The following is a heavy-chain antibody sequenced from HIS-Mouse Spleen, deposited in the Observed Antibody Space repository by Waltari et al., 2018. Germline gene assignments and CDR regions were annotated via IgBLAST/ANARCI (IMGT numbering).Heavy chain of an antibody. CDR1: GYTFTSYD. J-gene: IGHJ4*02. D-gene: IGHD7-27*01. V-gene: IGHV1-8*01. CDR2: RNPKRGKT. Sequence: QVQLVQSGAEVKKPGASVKVSCKASGYTFTSYDINWVRQATGQGLEWMGWRNPKRGKTGQPQKFKGRVTMTRNTSISTAYMELSSLRSEDTAVYYCARSSDDRLGIVGGDYFDYWGQGTLVTVSS. CDR3: ARSSDDRLGIVGGDYFDY.